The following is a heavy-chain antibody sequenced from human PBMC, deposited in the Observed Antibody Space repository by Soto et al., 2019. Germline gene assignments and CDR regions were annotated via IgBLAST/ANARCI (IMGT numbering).Heavy chain of an antibody. V-gene: IGHV4-30-4*01. CDR2: IHYSGSI. Sequence: PSETLSLTCTVSGGSISTDHYHWTWIRQAPGKGLEWIGYIHYSGSIQFNPSLQSRVSMSVDTFKNLFSLRLSSVTAADTAVYFCAREDDGGDRDYYGLDVWGQGTTVTVSS. CDR1: GGSISTDHYH. J-gene: IGHJ6*02. D-gene: IGHD2-21*02. CDR3: AREDDGGDRDYYGLDV.